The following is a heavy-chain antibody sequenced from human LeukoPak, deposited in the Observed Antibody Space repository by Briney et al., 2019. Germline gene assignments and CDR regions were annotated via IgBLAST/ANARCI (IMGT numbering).Heavy chain of an antibody. Sequence: PSETLSLTCTVSGGSISSYYWSWIRQPPGKGLEWIGYIYYSGSTNYNPSLKSRVTISVDPSKNQFSLKLSSVTAADTAVYYCARVYAADAFDIWGQGTLVTVSS. J-gene: IGHJ3*02. CDR3: ARVYAADAFDI. D-gene: IGHD3-16*01. CDR2: IYYSGST. CDR1: GGSISSYY. V-gene: IGHV4-59*01.